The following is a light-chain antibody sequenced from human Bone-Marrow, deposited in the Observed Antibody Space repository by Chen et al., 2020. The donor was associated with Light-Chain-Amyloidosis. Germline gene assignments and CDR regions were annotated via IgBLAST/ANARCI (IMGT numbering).Light chain of an antibody. CDR1: DLPTKY. V-gene: IGLV3-25*03. Sequence: SYELTQPPSLSVSPVQTARITCSGDDLPTKYAYWYQQKPGQAPVLVIHRDTERPSGISERFSGSSSGKTATLTIRGVQAEDEADYHCQSADSSGTYEVRFGGGTKLTVL. J-gene: IGLJ2*01. CDR2: RDT. CDR3: QSADSSGTYEVR.